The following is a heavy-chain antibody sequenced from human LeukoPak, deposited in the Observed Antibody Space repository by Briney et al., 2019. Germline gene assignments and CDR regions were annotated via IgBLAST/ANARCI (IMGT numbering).Heavy chain of an antibody. CDR3: ARDQLLYGNWFDP. J-gene: IGHJ5*02. V-gene: IGHV1-2*02. CDR2: INPNSGGT. CDR1: GYTFTGYY. Sequence: GASVKVSCKASGYTFTGYYMHWVRQAPGQGLEWMGWINPNSGGTNYAQRFQGRVTMTRDTSISTAYMELSRLRSDDTAVYYCARDQLLYGNWFDPWGQGTLVTVSS. D-gene: IGHD2-2*02.